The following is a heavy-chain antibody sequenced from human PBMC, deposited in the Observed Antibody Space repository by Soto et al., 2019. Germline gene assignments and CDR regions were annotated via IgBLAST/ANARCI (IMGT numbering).Heavy chain of an antibody. J-gene: IGHJ4*02. CDR2: ITPYNGDT. CDR3: ARDLGYSDYYFDY. Sequence: QVQMVQSGAEVKKPGASVKVSCKTSGYTFTSHGISWVRQAPGQGLEWLGWITPYNGDTNYAQKARGRITLTTETSTSTAYMELRSLTSDDTAVYYCARDLGYSDYYFDYWGQGTLVTVSS. CDR1: GYTFTSHG. V-gene: IGHV1-18*01. D-gene: IGHD4-17*01.